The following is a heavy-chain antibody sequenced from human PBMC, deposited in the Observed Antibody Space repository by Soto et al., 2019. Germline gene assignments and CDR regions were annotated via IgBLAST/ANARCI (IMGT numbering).Heavy chain of an antibody. CDR2: IYYSGST. D-gene: IGHD3-9*01. CDR1: GGSISSYY. V-gene: IGHV4-59*01. Sequence: PSETLSLTCTVSGGSISSYYWSWIRQPPGKGLEWIGYIYYSGSTNYNPSLKSRVTISVDTSKNQFSLKLSSVTAADTAMYYCAREAGVRYPFDLWGPGTLVTVSS. CDR3: AREAGVRYPFDL. J-gene: IGHJ5*02.